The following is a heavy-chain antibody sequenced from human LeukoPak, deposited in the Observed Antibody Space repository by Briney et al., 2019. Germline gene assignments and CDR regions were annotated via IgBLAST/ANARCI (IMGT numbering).Heavy chain of an antibody. CDR1: GFTFNTYA. J-gene: IGHJ4*02. CDR2: ICGANNNT. V-gene: IGHV3-23*01. Sequence: GGSLRLSCAASGFTFNTYAMSWVRRAPGKGLEGVSSICGANNNTYYADAVKGRYTISRDNSKNTLYLQMNSLRAEDTAIYYCAKGGSGSCYSGGDYWGQGTLVTVSS. D-gene: IGHD2-15*01. CDR3: AKGGSGSCYSGGDY.